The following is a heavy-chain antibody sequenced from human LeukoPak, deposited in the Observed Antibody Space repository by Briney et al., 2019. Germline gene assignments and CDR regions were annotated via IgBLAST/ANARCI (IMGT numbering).Heavy chain of an antibody. Sequence: PGGSLRLSCAASGFTFDDYGMSWVRQAPGKGLEWVSGINWNGGSTGYADSVKGRFTISRDNAKNSLYLQMNSLRAEDTALYYCARGVQRERPPPLIGYYYMDVWGKGTTVTVSS. CDR1: GFTFDDYG. V-gene: IGHV3-20*04. D-gene: IGHD1-1*01. CDR3: ARGVQRERPPPLIGYYYMDV. CDR2: INWNGGST. J-gene: IGHJ6*03.